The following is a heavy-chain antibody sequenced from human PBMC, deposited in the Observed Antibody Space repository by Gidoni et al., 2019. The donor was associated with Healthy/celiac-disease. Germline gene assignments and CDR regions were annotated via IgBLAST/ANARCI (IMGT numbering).Heavy chain of an antibody. D-gene: IGHD5-18*01. CDR3: ARSATVPMPRGYSYGYYYGMDV. J-gene: IGHJ6*02. CDR2: IDHSGSN. Sequence: QVQLQESGPGLVKPSGTLSLTCAVSGGSISSSKWWSWARQPPGQGLAWIGDIDHSGSNNYNPSRKSRVTISVDKSKNQFSLKLSSVTAAYTAVYYCARSATVPMPRGYSYGYYYGMDVWGQGTTVTVSS. V-gene: IGHV4-4*02. CDR1: GGSISSSKW.